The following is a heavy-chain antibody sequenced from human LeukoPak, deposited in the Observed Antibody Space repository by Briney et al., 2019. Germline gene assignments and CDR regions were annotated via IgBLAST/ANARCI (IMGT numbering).Heavy chain of an antibody. CDR1: GFTFSSYR. CDR2: ISSSSSYI. D-gene: IGHD6-19*01. V-gene: IGHV3-21*04. Sequence: GGSLRLSCAASGFTFSSYRMNWGRPAPGKGLEWVASISSSSSYIYYADSVKGRFTISRDNAKNSLYLQMNSLRAEDTAVYYCAKDPIAVADLYFDYWGQGTLVTVSS. J-gene: IGHJ4*02. CDR3: AKDPIAVADLYFDY.